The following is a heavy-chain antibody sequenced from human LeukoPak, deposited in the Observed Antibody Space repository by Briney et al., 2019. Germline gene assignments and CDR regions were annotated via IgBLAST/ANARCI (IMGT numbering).Heavy chain of an antibody. CDR2: IYTSGST. CDR1: GGSISSGSYY. V-gene: IGHV4-61*02. J-gene: IGHJ2*01. Sequence: PSQTLSLTCTVSGGSISSGSYYWRWIRQPAGKGLEWIVRIYTSGSTNYNPSLKSRVTISVDTSKNQFSLKLSSVTAADTAVYYCARVALLNFLARHHGYFDLWGRGTLVTVSS. CDR3: ARVALLNFLARHHGYFDL. D-gene: IGHD2/OR15-2a*01.